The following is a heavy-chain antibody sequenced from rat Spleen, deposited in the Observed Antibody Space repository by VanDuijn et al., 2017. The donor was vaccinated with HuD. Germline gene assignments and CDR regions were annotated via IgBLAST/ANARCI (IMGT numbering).Heavy chain of an antibody. J-gene: IGHJ2*01. Sequence: EVQLVESGGGLVQPGRSLKLSCAASGFTFSNYGMAWVRQAPTKGLEWVASISTGGGNTYYRDSVKGLITISRANAKNNLYLQMDSLRSEDTATYYCASYYDGYYTFDYWCQGVMVTVSS. CDR3: ASYYDGYYTFDY. CDR2: ISTGGGNT. CDR1: GFTFSNYG. V-gene: IGHV5S13*01. D-gene: IGHD1-12*03.